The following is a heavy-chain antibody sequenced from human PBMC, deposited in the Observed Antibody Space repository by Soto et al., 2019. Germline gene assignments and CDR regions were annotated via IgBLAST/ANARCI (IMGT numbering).Heavy chain of an antibody. CDR1: GGSISSYY. V-gene: IGHV4-59*01. J-gene: IGHJ6*03. CDR3: ARDQPGYSSSWYVGRPGYYYMDV. CDR2: IYYSGST. Sequence: SETLSLTCTVSGGSISSYYWSWIRQPPGKGLEWIGYIYYSGSTNYNPSLKSRVTISVDTSKNQFSLKLSSVTAADTAVYYCARDQPGYSSSWYVGRPGYYYMDVWGKGTTVTVSS. D-gene: IGHD6-13*01.